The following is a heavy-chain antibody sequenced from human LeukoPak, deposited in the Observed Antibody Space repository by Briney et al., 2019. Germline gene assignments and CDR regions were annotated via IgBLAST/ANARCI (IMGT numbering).Heavy chain of an antibody. CDR1: GYTFTSYA. D-gene: IGHD3-9*01. J-gene: IGHJ4*02. Sequence: ASVKVSCKASGYTFTSYAMHWVRQAPGQRLEWMGWINAGNGNTKYSQKFQGRVTITRDTSASTAYMGLSSLRSEDTAVYYCARGDYDILTGYYFGFDYWGQGTLVTVSS. CDR2: INAGNGNT. V-gene: IGHV1-3*01. CDR3: ARGDYDILTGYYFGFDY.